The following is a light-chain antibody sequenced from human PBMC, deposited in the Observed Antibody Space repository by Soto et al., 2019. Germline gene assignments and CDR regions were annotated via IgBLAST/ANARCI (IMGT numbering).Light chain of an antibody. CDR1: SSDIGAGYD. CDR2: ANS. Sequence: QSVLTQPPSLSGAPGQRVTISCTGDSSDIGAGYDVHWYQQFPGTAPRLLIYANSNRPSGVPDRFSGSKSGTSASLAITGLQAEDEADYYCQSYDSSLSGSVFGGGTKVTVL. J-gene: IGLJ2*01. V-gene: IGLV1-40*01. CDR3: QSYDSSLSGSV.